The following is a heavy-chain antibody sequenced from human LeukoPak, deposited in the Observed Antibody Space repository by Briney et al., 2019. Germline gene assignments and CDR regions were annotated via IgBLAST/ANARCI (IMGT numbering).Heavy chain of an antibody. CDR1: GFTFSSYA. V-gene: IGHV3-23*01. D-gene: IGHD6-6*01. CDR3: ARGCSSSSWSLFDY. J-gene: IGHJ4*02. CDR2: ISGSGGST. Sequence: GGSLRLSCAASGFTFSSYAMSWVRQAPGKGLEWVSAISGSGGSTYYADSVKGRFTISRDNSENTLYLQMNSLRAEDTAVYYCARGCSSSSWSLFDYWGQGTLVTVSS.